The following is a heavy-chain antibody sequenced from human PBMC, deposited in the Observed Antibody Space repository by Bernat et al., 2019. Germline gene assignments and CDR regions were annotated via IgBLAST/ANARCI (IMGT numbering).Heavy chain of an antibody. V-gene: IGHV3-23*04. Sequence: EVQLVESGGGLVQPGGSLRLSCAASGFTFSSYAMSWVRQAPGKGLEWVSAISGGGGSTYYAASVKGRFTISRDNSKNTLYLQMNSLRAEDTAVYYCATDIYGSGSYIGYWGQGTLVTVSS. D-gene: IGHD3-10*01. J-gene: IGHJ4*02. CDR3: ATDIYGSGSYIGY. CDR2: ISGGGGST. CDR1: GFTFSSYA.